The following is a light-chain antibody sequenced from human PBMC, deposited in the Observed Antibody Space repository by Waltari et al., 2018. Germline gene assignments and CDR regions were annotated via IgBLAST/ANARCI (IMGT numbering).Light chain of an antibody. J-gene: IGLJ2*01. Sequence: QSALTQPASVSGSPGQSITISCTGTSSDVGGYNYVSWYQQHPGKAPKLMIYDVTNRPSGVSNRFSGSKSGTTASRTISGLQAEDEADYYCSSYTSSGTGVLFGGGTKLSVL. CDR3: SSYTSSGTGVL. CDR2: DVT. V-gene: IGLV2-14*03. CDR1: SSDVGGYNY.